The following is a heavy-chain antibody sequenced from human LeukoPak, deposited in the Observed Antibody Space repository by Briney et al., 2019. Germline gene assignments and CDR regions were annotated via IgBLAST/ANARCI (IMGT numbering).Heavy chain of an antibody. J-gene: IGHJ4*02. Sequence: GGSLRLSCAASGFAFDNYRMSWVRQAPGKGLEWVSTVNADGGNTHYADSVKGRFTISRDNSKSTLILQMNSLRVEDTALYYCTKRVKYGGTWDHFADWGQGTLVTVSS. CDR1: GFAFDNYR. CDR3: TKRVKYGGTWDHFAD. CDR2: VNADGGNT. D-gene: IGHD1-26*01. V-gene: IGHV3-23*01.